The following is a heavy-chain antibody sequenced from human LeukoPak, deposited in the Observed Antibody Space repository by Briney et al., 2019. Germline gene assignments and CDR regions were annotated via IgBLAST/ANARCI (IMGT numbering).Heavy chain of an antibody. V-gene: IGHV4-59*08. CDR3: ARQGHRLTLVDYYGMDV. CDR2: IYDSGST. Sequence: PSETLSLTCTVSGGSISSYYWSWIRQPPGKGLEWIGYIYDSGSTNYNPSLKSRVTISEDTSKNQFSLKLSSVTAADTAVYYCARQGHRLTLVDYYGMDVWGQGTTVTVSS. J-gene: IGHJ6*02. CDR1: GGSISSYY. D-gene: IGHD1-26*01.